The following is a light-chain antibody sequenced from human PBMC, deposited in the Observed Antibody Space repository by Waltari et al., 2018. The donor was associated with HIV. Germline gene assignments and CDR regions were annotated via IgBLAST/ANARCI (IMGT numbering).Light chain of an antibody. V-gene: IGKV1-5*03. CDR2: LAS. CDR1: QNIGNF. CDR3: QQFETYYI. J-gene: IGKJ2*01. Sequence: DIRMTQSPSTLSAFIGDRVTISCRASQNIGNFLAWYQQKPGKAPKLLISLASSRERGVPIRFSGSGSVSDFSLTISGLQYEDFATYYCQQFETYYIFGQGTRLE.